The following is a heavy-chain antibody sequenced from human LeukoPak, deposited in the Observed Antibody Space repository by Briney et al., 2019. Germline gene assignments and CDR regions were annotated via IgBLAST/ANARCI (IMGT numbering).Heavy chain of an antibody. CDR1: GFTFSSYA. CDR3: AKDPGYNWNADYFDY. D-gene: IGHD1-1*01. CDR2: ISGSGGST. J-gene: IGHJ4*02. Sequence: GGSLRLSCAASGFTFSSYAMNWVRQAPGKGLEWVSTISGSGGSTYYADSVKGRFTISRDNSKNTLYLQMNSLRAEDTAVYYCAKDPGYNWNADYFDYWGQGTLVTVSS. V-gene: IGHV3-23*01.